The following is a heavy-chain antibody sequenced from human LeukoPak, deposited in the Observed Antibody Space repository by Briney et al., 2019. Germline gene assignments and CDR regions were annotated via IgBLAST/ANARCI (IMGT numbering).Heavy chain of an antibody. CDR2: IYYSGST. V-gene: IGHV4-59*01. Sequence: SETLSLTCTVSGGSISSYYWSWIRQPPGKGLEWIGYIYYSGSTNYNPSLKSRVTISVDTSKNQFSLRLSSVTAADTAVYYCARDRVAVAGQYQNWFDPWGQGTLVTVSS. D-gene: IGHD6-19*01. CDR3: ARDRVAVAGQYQNWFDP. J-gene: IGHJ5*02. CDR1: GGSISSYY.